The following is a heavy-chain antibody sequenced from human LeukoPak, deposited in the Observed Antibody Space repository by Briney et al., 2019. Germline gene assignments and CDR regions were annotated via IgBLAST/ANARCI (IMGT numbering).Heavy chain of an antibody. D-gene: IGHD6-19*01. CDR1: GFTFSSYA. J-gene: IGHJ4*02. V-gene: IGHV3-23*01. Sequence: GGSLRLSCTASGFTFSSYAMSWLRQAPGKGLEWVSAISGSGGSIYYADSVKGRFTISRDNSKNTLYLQMNSLRAEDTAVFYCAKDRPYIAVAGGPFDYWGQGTLVTVSS. CDR3: AKDRPYIAVAGGPFDY. CDR2: ISGSGGSI.